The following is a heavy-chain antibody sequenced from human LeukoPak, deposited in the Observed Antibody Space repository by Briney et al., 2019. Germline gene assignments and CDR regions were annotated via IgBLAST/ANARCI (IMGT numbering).Heavy chain of an antibody. D-gene: IGHD3-22*01. CDR2: IGTAGDT. J-gene: IGHJ4*02. V-gene: IGHV3-13*01. CDR3: ARAPPTYYYDSSGYYPHHFDY. CDR1: GFTFSSYD. Sequence: GGSLRLSCAASGFTFSSYDMHWVRQATGKGLEWVSAIGTAGDTYYLGSVKGRFTISRENAKNSLYLQMNRLRAEDTAVYYCARAPPTYYYDSSGYYPHHFDYWGQGTLVTVSS.